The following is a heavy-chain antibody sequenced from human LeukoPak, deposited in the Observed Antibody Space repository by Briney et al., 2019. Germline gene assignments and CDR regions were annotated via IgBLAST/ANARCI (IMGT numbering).Heavy chain of an antibody. V-gene: IGHV3-74*01. Sequence: PGGSLRLSCAASGFTFGSYWMHWVRQAPGKGLVWVSRINSGGSSTSYADSVKGRFTISRDNAKNTLYPQMNSLRAEDTAVYYCARGSTVTTYFADWFDPWGQGTLVTVSS. CDR2: INSGGSST. J-gene: IGHJ5*02. D-gene: IGHD4-17*01. CDR1: GFTFGSYW. CDR3: ARGSTVTTYFADWFDP.